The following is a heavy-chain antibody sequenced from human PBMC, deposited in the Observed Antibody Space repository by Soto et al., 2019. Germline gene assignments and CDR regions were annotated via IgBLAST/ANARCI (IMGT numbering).Heavy chain of an antibody. J-gene: IGHJ4*02. V-gene: IGHV3-23*05. D-gene: IGHD2-21*01. Sequence: PVGSVRLSCTASGLPHSSFAMMWVRQAPGKGLECVSGIYGSGRGIEYADSVKGRFTISRDNSKNTVYLQMTDLRADDTAVYYCAKDAVYNDGLWLMDHWGQGTQVTVSS. CDR3: AKDAVYNDGLWLMDH. CDR2: IYGSGRGI. CDR1: GLPHSSFA.